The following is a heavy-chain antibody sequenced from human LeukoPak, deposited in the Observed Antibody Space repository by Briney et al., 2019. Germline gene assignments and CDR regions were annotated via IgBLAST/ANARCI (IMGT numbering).Heavy chain of an antibody. CDR1: GGTFSGYA. V-gene: IGHV1-69*06. CDR3: ARTKSGNFGELED. D-gene: IGHD3-10*01. Sequence: ASVKVSCKASGGTFSGYAISWVRQAPGQGLEWMGGIIPIFGTANYAQKFQGRVTITADKSTSTAYMELSSLRSEDTAVYYCARTKSGNFGELEDWGQGTLVTVSS. CDR2: IIPIFGTA. J-gene: IGHJ4*02.